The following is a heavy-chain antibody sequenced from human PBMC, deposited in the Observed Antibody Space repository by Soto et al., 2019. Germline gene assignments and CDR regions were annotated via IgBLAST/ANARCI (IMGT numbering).Heavy chain of an antibody. CDR3: ARDQDGDYSSGGSDY. CDR2: ISAYNGNT. Sequence: ASVKVSCKASGYTFTSYGISWVRQAPGQGLEWMGWISAYNGNTNYAQKLQGRVTMTTDTSTRTAYMELRSLRSDDTAVYYCARDQDGDYSSGGSDYWGQGTLVTVSS. D-gene: IGHD4-17*01. CDR1: GYTFTSYG. J-gene: IGHJ4*02. V-gene: IGHV1-18*01.